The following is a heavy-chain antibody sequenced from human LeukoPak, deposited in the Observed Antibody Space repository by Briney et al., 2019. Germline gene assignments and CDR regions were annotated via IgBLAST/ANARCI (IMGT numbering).Heavy chain of an antibody. J-gene: IGHJ3*02. CDR2: ISYDGSNK. D-gene: IGHD1-7*01. CDR1: GFTFSSYA. CDR3: AREWSPNWNYDRDAFDI. Sequence: GGSLRLSCAASGFTFSSYAMHWVRQAPGKGLEWVAVISYDGSNKYYADCVRGRFTISRDNSKNTLYLQMNSLRAEDTAVYYCAREWSPNWNYDRDAFDIWGQGTMVTVSS. V-gene: IGHV3-30-3*01.